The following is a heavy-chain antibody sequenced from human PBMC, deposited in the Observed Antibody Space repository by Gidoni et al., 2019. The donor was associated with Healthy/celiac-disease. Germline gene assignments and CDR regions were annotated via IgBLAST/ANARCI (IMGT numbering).Heavy chain of an antibody. D-gene: IGHD1-26*01. CDR1: GFTLSDYS. J-gene: IGHJ4*02. CDR2: ISSSSSNT. Sequence: VQLLASGRGLVQPGGSMRVSCAASGFTLSDYSMSWIRQAPGKGVEWVSYISSSSSNTNYADSGKGRFTIARDKAKNSLYLQMNSLRAEDTAVYDCASDGSPSYWGQGTLVTVSS. V-gene: IGHV3-11*06. CDR3: ASDGSPSY.